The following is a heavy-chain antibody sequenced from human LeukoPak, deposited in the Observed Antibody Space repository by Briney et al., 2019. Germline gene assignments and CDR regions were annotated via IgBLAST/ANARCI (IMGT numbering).Heavy chain of an antibody. Sequence: SETLSLTCTVSGGSISSYYWSWVRQPPGKGLEWIGYIYYSGSTNYNPTLKSRVTISVDTSKNQFSLKLSSVTAADTAVYYCARGVMAGIPDYWGQGTLVTVSS. J-gene: IGHJ4*02. CDR1: GGSISSYY. CDR2: IYYSGST. D-gene: IGHD2-21*01. V-gene: IGHV4-59*08. CDR3: ARGVMAGIPDY.